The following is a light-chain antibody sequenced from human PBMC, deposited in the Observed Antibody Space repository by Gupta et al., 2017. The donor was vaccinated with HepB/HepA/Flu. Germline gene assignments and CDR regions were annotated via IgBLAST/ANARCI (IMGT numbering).Light chain of an antibody. CDR2: EVN. J-gene: IGLJ2*01. Sequence: QSALTQPASVSGSPGQSITISCTGTSSDVGSYDFVSWYQQHAGKVPKVIIFEVNKRPSGVSNRFSGYKSGNTASRKISGLQAEDEADDYCSSYEARNRFVVCGGGTRLTVL. CDR3: SSYEARNRFVV. CDR1: SSDVGSYDF. V-gene: IGLV2-23*02.